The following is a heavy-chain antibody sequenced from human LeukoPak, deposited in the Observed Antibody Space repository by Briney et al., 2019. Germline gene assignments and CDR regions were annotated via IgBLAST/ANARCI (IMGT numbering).Heavy chain of an antibody. CDR2: ISSSSSYI. V-gene: IGHV3-21*01. CDR1: GFTFSSYS. CDR3: ARDRERYYDSSFDY. J-gene: IGHJ4*02. D-gene: IGHD3-22*01. Sequence: PGGSLRLSCAASGFTFSSYSMNWVRQAPGKGLEWVSSISSSSSYIYYADSVKGRFTISRDNAKNSLYLQMNSLRAEDTAVYYCARDRERYYDSSFDYWGQGTLVTVSS.